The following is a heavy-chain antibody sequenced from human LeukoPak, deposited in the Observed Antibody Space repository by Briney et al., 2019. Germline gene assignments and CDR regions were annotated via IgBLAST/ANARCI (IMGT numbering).Heavy chain of an antibody. J-gene: IGHJ4*02. CDR1: GYTFSSYW. Sequence: GESLKISCKGSGYTFSSYWIAWVRQMPGKGLEWMGTIYPGDSDTRYSPSFQGQVTISADKSISTAYLQWSSLKASDTAMYYCVRGASSTSLVVFDYWGQGTLVTVSS. CDR3: VRGASSTSLVVFDY. D-gene: IGHD2-2*01. V-gene: IGHV5-51*01. CDR2: IYPGDSDT.